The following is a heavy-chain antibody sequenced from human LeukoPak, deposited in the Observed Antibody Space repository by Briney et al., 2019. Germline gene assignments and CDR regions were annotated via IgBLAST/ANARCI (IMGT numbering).Heavy chain of an antibody. CDR1: GFTFSSYA. CDR3: ARGHYHGSGSRTYGMDV. Sequence: PGGSLRLSCAASGFTFSSYAMNSVRQAAGKEVEGVSVISGGGGGTYYADSVKGRFTISRDNSENRLYLQMNSLRAEDTAVYYCARGHYHGSGSRTYGMDVCGKGTTVTVSS. J-gene: IGHJ6*04. CDR2: ISGGGGGT. D-gene: IGHD3-10*01. V-gene: IGHV3-23*01.